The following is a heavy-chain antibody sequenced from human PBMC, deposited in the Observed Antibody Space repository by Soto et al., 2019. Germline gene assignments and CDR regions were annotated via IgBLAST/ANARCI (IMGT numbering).Heavy chain of an antibody. J-gene: IGHJ5*02. V-gene: IGHV1-2*02. CDR2: IAPSSGGT. Sequence: ASVKVSCQASGYTFTSYGISWVRQAPGQGLEWMGWIAPSSGGTKFARKVQGRLTMTRDPSISTAYMELSSLGSDDTAVYFCATDLGSGRIPGGQGTLVTVSS. D-gene: IGHD6-25*01. CDR3: ATDLGSGRIP. CDR1: GYTFTSYG.